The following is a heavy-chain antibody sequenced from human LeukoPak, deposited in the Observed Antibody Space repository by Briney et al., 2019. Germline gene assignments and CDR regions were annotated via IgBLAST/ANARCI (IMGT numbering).Heavy chain of an antibody. CDR2: MNPNSGNT. V-gene: IGHV1-8*01. CDR3: ASVATVTTDYYGMDV. J-gene: IGHJ6*02. Sequence: ASVKVSCKASGYTFTSYDINWVRQATGQGLEWMGWMNPNSGNTGYAQKFQGRVTMTRNTSISTAYMELSSLRSEDTAVHYCASVATVTTDYYGMDVWGQGTTVTVSS. D-gene: IGHD4-17*01. CDR1: GYTFTSYD.